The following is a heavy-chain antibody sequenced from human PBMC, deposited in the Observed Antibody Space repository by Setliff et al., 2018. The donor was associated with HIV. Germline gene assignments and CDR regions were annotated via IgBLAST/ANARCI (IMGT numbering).Heavy chain of an antibody. V-gene: IGHV3-23*01. CDR3: ARASVGVWGSYPD. CDR1: GFTLSSYA. J-gene: IGHJ4*02. CDR2: ISGTGLNT. Sequence: GSLRLSCEASGFTLSSYAMSWVRQAPGKGLEWVSSISGTGLNTYYSDSVKGRFAISRGNSKDTLYLQMNSLRAEDTALYYCARASVGVWGSYPDWGQGTLVTVSS. D-gene: IGHD3-16*02.